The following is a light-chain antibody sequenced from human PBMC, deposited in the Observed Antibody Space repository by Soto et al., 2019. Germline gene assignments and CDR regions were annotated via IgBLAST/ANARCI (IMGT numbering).Light chain of an antibody. Sequence: EIVLTQSPGTLSLSPGERVTLSCRASQSVSSNYLAWYQQKPGQTPRLLIYGVSSRAIGIPDRFSGSGSGTDFTLTISRLEPEDVAVYYCQQYDILPWTFGQGTKVEIK. CDR3: QQYDILPWT. V-gene: IGKV3-20*01. CDR2: GVS. CDR1: QSVSSNY. J-gene: IGKJ1*01.